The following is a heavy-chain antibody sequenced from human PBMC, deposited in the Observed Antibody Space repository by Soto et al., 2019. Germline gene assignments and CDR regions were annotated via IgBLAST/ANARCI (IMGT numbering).Heavy chain of an antibody. D-gene: IGHD3-10*01. J-gene: IGHJ5*02. V-gene: IGHV4-34*01. Sequence: PSETLSLTCAVYGGSFSGYYWSWIRQPPGKGLEWIGEINHSGSTNYNPSLKSRLTILVDTSKNQFSLKLSSVTAADTAVYYCARGPKNYGSGSYRSRWFDPWGQGTLVTVSS. CDR2: INHSGST. CDR1: GGSFSGYY. CDR3: ARGPKNYGSGSYRSRWFDP.